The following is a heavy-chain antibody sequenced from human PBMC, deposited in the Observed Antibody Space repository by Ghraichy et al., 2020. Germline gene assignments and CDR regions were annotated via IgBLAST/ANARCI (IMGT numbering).Heavy chain of an antibody. V-gene: IGHV1-24*01. CDR3: ATSRNLSGYYSNYYYYGMDV. J-gene: IGHJ6*02. D-gene: IGHD3-9*01. Sequence: ASVKVSCKVSGYTLTELSMHWVRQAPGKGLEWMGGFDPEDGETIYAQKFQGRVTMTEDTSTDTAYMELSSLRSEDTAVYYCATSRNLSGYYSNYYYYGMDVWGQGTTVTVSS. CDR2: FDPEDGET. CDR1: GYTLTELS.